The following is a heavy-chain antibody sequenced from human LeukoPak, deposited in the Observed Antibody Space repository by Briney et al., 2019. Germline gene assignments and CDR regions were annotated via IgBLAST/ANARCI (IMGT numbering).Heavy chain of an antibody. V-gene: IGHV5-51*01. CDR1: GYSFTNYW. CDR3: ARRLGYCSSTSCQGWFDP. J-gene: IGHJ5*02. Sequence: GESLKISCKGSGYSFTNYWIGWVRQMPGKGLEWMGIIYPGNSFTRYSPSFQDQVTISADKSISTAYLQWSSLKASDTAMYYCARRLGYCSSTSCQGWFDPWGQGTLVTVSS. CDR2: IYPGNSFT. D-gene: IGHD2-2*01.